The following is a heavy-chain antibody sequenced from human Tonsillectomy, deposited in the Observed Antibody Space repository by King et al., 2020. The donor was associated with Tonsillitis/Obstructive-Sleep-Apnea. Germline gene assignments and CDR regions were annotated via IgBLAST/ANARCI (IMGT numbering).Heavy chain of an antibody. CDR3: ARGDLLTGYYASTDFDY. Sequence: VQLQQWGAGLLKPSETLSLTCAVYGGSFRAYYWSWIRQPPGKALEWIGEINHGGSTRYNPSLKSRVTISLDSSKNQFSLKLNSMTAADTAVYYCARGDLLTGYYASTDFDYWGQGTLVTVSS. D-gene: IGHD3-9*01. CDR1: GGSFRAYY. CDR2: INHGGST. J-gene: IGHJ4*02. V-gene: IGHV4-34*01.